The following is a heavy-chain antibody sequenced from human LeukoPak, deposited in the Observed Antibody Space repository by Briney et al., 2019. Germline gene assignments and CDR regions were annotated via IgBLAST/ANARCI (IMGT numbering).Heavy chain of an antibody. CDR3: AKDLGRSGRYGAFDY. V-gene: IGHV3-23*01. CDR2: TSGGGGET. CDR1: GFNVSANQ. J-gene: IGHJ4*02. D-gene: IGHD3-10*01. Sequence: PGGSLRLSCAVSGFNVSANQMSWVRQAPGKGLEWVSITSGGGGETYEAASVKGRFNISRDNSKNIVYLQMNSLRAEDTAIYYCAKDLGRSGRYGAFDYWGQGTLVTVSS.